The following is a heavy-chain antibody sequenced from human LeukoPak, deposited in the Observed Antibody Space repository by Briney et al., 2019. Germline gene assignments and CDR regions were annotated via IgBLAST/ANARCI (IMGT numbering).Heavy chain of an antibody. Sequence: SVTVSFKASGGTFSSYAISWVRQAPGQGLEWMGGIIPIFGTANYAQKFQGRVTITADESTSTAYMELSSLRSEDTAVYYCARSNCSSTSCYNWFDPWGQGTLVTVSS. CDR1: GGTFSSYA. D-gene: IGHD2-2*01. CDR3: ARSNCSSTSCYNWFDP. CDR2: IIPIFGTA. J-gene: IGHJ5*02. V-gene: IGHV1-69*13.